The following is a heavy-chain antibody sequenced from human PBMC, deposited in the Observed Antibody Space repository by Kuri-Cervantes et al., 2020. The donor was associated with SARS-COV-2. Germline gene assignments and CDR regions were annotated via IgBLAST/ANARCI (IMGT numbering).Heavy chain of an antibody. V-gene: IGHV3-21*03. J-gene: IGHJ3*01. CDR3: ATDWGYCSGGSCHNYALDL. CDR2: ISSSSSYI. CDR1: GFTFSSYS. D-gene: IGHD2-15*01. Sequence: ETLSLTCAASGFTFSSYSMNWVRQAPGKGLKWVSSISSSSSYIYYADSVKGRFTISRDNAKNSLYLQMNSLKTEDTAVYYCATDWGYCSGGSCHNYALDLWGQGTMVTVSS.